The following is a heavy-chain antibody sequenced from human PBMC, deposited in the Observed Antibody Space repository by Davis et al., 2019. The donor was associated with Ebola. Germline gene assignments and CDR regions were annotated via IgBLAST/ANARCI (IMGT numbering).Heavy chain of an antibody. CDR2: IKEDGSEK. J-gene: IGHJ6*02. Sequence: GVLKISCAASGFTFRSYWMSWVRQAPGKGLEWVAKIKEDGSEKLEVDSVKGRFTISRDNAKDSLYLQMNSLRAEDTAVYYCARGSRNMDVWGQGTTVTVSS. CDR1: GFTFRSYW. V-gene: IGHV3-7*03. CDR3: ARGSRNMDV.